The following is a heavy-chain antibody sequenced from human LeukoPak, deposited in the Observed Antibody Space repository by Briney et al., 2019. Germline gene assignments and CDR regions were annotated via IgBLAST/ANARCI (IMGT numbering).Heavy chain of an antibody. CDR2: ISSSSYI. J-gene: IGHJ2*01. CDR1: GFAFSSYS. CDR3: ATGGTAVTRYFGL. V-gene: IGHV3-21*01. Sequence: GGSLRLSCAASGFAFSSYSMNWVRQAPGKGLEWVSSISSSSYIYYADSVKGRFTISRDNAKNSLYLQMNSLRAEDTGVYYCATGGTAVTRYFGLWGRGTLVTISS. D-gene: IGHD4-17*01.